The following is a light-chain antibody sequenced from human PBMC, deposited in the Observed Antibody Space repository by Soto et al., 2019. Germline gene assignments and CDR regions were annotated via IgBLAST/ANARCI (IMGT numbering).Light chain of an antibody. J-gene: IGLJ1*01. CDR2: QVT. V-gene: IGLV2-14*01. CDR1: GSDIATFHY. Sequence: QSALAQPASMSGSPGQSITISCTGSGSDIATFHYVSWYQQYPGKAPKLLIYQVTSRASGVSHRFSGSKSGNTAALTISGLQPEDEAEYYCNSYSSTSFYVFGTGTKLTVL. CDR3: NSYSSTSFYV.